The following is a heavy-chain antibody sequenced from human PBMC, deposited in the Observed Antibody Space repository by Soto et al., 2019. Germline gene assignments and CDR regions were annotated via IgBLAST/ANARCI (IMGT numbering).Heavy chain of an antibody. CDR3: ARVGEVKGYHYGDASDY. D-gene: IGHD4-17*01. J-gene: IGHJ4*02. CDR1: GYTFTSFG. V-gene: IGHV1-18*01. CDR2: ITTYNDNT. Sequence: QVQLVQSGAEVKKPGASVKVSCKGSGYTFTSFGITWVRQAPGQGLEWMGWITTYNDNTNYAQKFQGRVTMTTDTSTSTAYKELRCLRSDGTAVYYCARVGEVKGYHYGDASDYWGQGTRVTVSS.